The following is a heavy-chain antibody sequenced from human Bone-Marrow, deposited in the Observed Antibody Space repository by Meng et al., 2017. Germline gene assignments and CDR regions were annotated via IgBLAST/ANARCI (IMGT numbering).Heavy chain of an antibody. Sequence: GESLKISCAASGFTFSSYAMSWVRQAPGQGLEWVSAISGSGGSTYYADSVKGRFTISRDNSKNTLYLQMNSLRAEDTAVYYCAKWSSRTGSYSPFDYWGQGTLVPSPQ. D-gene: IGHD1-26*01. CDR3: AKWSSRTGSYSPFDY. CDR2: ISGSGGST. CDR1: GFTFSSYA. V-gene: IGHV3-23*01. J-gene: IGHJ4*02.